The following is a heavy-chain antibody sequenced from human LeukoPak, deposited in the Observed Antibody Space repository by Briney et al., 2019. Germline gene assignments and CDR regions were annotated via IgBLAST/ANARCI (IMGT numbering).Heavy chain of an antibody. CDR3: ARGPGDYDFWSGLYYFDY. V-gene: IGHV1-3*02. J-gene: IGHJ4*02. D-gene: IGHD3-3*01. CDR1: GYTFTSYA. CDR2: SNAGNDNT. Sequence: ASVKVSCKASGYTFTSYAMHWVRQAPGQRLEWMGWSNAGNDNTKYSQEFQGRVTITRDTSASTAYMELSSLRSEDMAVYYCARGPGDYDFWSGLYYFDYWGQGTLVTVSS.